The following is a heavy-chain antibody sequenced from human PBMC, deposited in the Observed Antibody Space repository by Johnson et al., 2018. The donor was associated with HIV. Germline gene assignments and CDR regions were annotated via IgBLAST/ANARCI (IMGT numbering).Heavy chain of an antibody. J-gene: IGHJ3*02. CDR3: ARETRGGGGAFDI. Sequence: LQLVESGGGLVQPGQSLRLSCSPSGFNFRDYAMTWFRQAPGKGLEYVSAISSNGGSTYYANSVKGRFTISRDNSKHTLYLQMGSLRAEDMAVYYCARETRGGGGAFDIWGQGTMVTVSS. CDR2: ISSNGGST. D-gene: IGHD2-15*01. V-gene: IGHV3-64*01. CDR1: GFNFRDYA.